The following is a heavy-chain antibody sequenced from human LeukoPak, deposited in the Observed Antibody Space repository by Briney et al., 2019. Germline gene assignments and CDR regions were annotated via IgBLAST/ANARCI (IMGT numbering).Heavy chain of an antibody. J-gene: IGHJ5*02. V-gene: IGHV4-31*03. D-gene: IGHD3-22*01. Sequence: KPSETLSLTCTVSGGSISSGGYYWSWIRQHPGKGLEWIGYIYYNGSTYYNPSLKSRVTISVDTSKNQFSLKLSSVTAADTAVYYCASAFDSSENWFDPWGQGTLVTVSS. CDR1: GGSISSGGYY. CDR3: ASAFDSSENWFDP. CDR2: IYYNGST.